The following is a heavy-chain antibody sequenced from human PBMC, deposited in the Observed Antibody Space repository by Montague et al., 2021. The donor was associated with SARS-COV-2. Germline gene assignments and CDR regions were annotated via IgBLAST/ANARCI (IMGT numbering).Heavy chain of an antibody. D-gene: IGHD2/OR15-2a*01. Sequence: SETLSLTCAVYGGSFSGSYWTWIRQSPGKGLEWIGEINNRGSVNYSPSPKSQVTISVDTSRNQFSLKVTSVTAADTAVYYCARERWNIVIGPPVEYGMDVWGQGTPVTVSS. CDR1: GGSFSGSY. CDR2: INNRGSV. J-gene: IGHJ6*02. CDR3: ARERWNIVIGPPVEYGMDV. V-gene: IGHV4-34*01.